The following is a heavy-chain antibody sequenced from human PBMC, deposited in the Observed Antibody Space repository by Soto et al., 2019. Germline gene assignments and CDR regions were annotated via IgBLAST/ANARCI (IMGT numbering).Heavy chain of an antibody. D-gene: IGHD2-2*01. CDR1: GDSIRSVSYF. V-gene: IGHV4-39*01. Sequence: QLQLRESGPGLVKPSGTLSLNCIVSGDSIRSVSYFFVWMRHSPGKGPEWVGTIYYSGTTHYNLPVKSRVSISVHTSKNQFSLTLKSVTVADSAVYYCASGTSKSTGHNVWGQGTLVTVSA. CDR3: ASGTSKSTGHNV. CDR2: IYYSGTT. J-gene: IGHJ4*02.